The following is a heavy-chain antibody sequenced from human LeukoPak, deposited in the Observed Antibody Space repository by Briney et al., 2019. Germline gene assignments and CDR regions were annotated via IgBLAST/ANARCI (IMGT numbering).Heavy chain of an antibody. D-gene: IGHD4-17*01. CDR1: GGSFSGYY. CDR3: ARGNDYGDYADWFDP. V-gene: IGHV4-34*01. J-gene: IGHJ5*02. CDR2: INHSGST. Sequence: SETLSLTCAVYGGSFSGYYWSWIRQPPGKGLEWIGEINHSGSTNYNPSLKSRVTISVDTSKNQFSLKLSSVTAADTAVYYCARGNDYGDYADWFDPWGQGTLVTVSS.